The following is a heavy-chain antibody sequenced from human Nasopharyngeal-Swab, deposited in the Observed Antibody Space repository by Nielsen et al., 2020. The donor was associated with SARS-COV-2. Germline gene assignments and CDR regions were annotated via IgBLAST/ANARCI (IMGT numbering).Heavy chain of an antibody. J-gene: IGHJ6*03. CDR3: ARVPSIAVAGTLLPYYYYYMDV. CDR2: IFHSGNT. Sequence: SETLSLTCTVSGGSISRDIHYWGWIRQPPGKGLEWIGTIFHSGNTYYNPSLKGRITISVDTSKNQFSLELTSVTAADTAVYYCARVPSIAVAGTLLPYYYYYMDVWGKGTTVTVSS. D-gene: IGHD6-19*01. CDR1: GGSISRDIHY. V-gene: IGHV4-39*01.